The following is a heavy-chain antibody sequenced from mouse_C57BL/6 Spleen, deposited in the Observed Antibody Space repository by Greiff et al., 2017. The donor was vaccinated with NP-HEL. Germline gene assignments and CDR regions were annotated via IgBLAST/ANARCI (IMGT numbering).Heavy chain of an antibody. CDR1: GYTFTDYY. V-gene: IGHV1-76*01. CDR3: ARDDSSGPAWFAY. Sequence: VKLQESGAELVRPGASVKLSCKASGYTFTDYYINWVKQRPGQGLEWIARIYPGSGNTYYNEKFKGKATLTAEKSSSTAYMQLSSLTSEDSAVYFCARDDSSGPAWFAYWGQGTLVTVSA. D-gene: IGHD3-2*02. J-gene: IGHJ3*01. CDR2: IYPGSGNT.